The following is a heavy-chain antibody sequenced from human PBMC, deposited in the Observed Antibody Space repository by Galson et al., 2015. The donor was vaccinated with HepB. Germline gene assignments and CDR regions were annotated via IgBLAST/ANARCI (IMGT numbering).Heavy chain of an antibody. CDR1: GGTFSSYA. CDR2: IIPILGIA. J-gene: IGHJ4*02. D-gene: IGHD3-10*01. Sequence: SVKVSCKASGGTFSSYAISWVRQAPGQGLEWMGRIIPILGIANYAQKFQGRVTITADKSTSTAYMELSSLRSEDTAVYYCARGLWVRGVITKFDYWGQGTLVTVSS. CDR3: ARGLWVRGVITKFDY. V-gene: IGHV1-69*04.